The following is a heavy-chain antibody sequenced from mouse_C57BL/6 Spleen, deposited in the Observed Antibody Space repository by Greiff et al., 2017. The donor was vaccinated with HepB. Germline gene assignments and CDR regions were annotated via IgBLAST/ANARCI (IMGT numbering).Heavy chain of an antibody. J-gene: IGHJ1*03. CDR3: ARARIYYDYDAGYFDV. CDR2: TFYSGIT. Sequence: EVHLVESGPSLVRPSQTLSLTCTVTGFSINSDCYWIWIRQFPGNKLEYIGYTFYSGITYYNPSLESRTYITRDTSKNQFSLKLSSVTTEDTATYYCARARIYYDYDAGYFDVWGTGTTVTVSS. V-gene: IGHV3-3*01. CDR1: GFSINSDCY. D-gene: IGHD2-4*01.